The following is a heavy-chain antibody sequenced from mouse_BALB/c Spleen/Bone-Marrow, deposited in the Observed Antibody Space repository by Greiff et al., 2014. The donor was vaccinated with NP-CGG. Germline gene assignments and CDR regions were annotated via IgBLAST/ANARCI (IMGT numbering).Heavy chain of an antibody. V-gene: IGHV14-3*02. J-gene: IGHJ3*01. Sequence: SGAELVKPGASVKLSCTASGFNIKDTYMHWVKQRPEQGLEWIGRIDPANGNTKYDPKFQGKATITADTSSNTAYLQLSSLTSEDTAVYYCARRAARATGFAYWGQGTLVTVSA. CDR1: GFNIKDTY. CDR3: ARRAARATGFAY. D-gene: IGHD3-1*01. CDR2: IDPANGNT.